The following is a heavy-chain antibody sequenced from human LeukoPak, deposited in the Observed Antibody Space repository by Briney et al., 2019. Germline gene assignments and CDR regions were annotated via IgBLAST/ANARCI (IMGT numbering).Heavy chain of an antibody. V-gene: IGHV3-23*01. CDR3: VKDFDY. J-gene: IGHJ4*02. CDR2: IGGSDSPI. CDR1: GFTFSSHA. Sequence: GGSLRLSCAASGFTFSSHAMSWVRQAPGKGLEWVSTIGGSDSPIFYTDSVKGRFTISRDNSRNTLHLQMNSLSAEDSAIYYCVKDFDYWGQGTLVTVSS.